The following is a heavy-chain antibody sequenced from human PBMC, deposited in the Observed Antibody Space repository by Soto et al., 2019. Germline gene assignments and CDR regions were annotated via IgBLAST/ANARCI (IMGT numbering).Heavy chain of an antibody. CDR2: INPSGGST. D-gene: IGHD3-10*01. CDR1: GYTFTSYY. V-gene: IGHV1-46*01. J-gene: IGHJ4*02. CDR3: ARAFTSKGVLDY. Sequence: QVQLVQSGAEVKKPGASVKVSCKASGYTFTSYYMHWVRQAPRQGLEWVGIINPSGGSTSYAQKFQGRVSMTRDTSTSTLYMELSSLRSEDTAVYYCARAFTSKGVLDYWGQGTLVTVSS.